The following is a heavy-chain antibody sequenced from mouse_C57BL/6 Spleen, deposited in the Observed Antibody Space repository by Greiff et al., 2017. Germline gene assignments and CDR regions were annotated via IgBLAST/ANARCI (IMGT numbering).Heavy chain of an antibody. CDR3: ARDDYDGDY. CDR1: GYAFTSYW. D-gene: IGHD2-4*01. CDR2: IYPGDGDT. J-gene: IGHJ3*01. V-gene: IGHV1-80*01. Sequence: VQLQQSGAELVKPGASVKISCKASGYAFTSYWMNWVKQRPGQGLEWIGEIYPGDGDTNYNGKFKGKATLTADTSSSTAYMQLSSLTSEDSAVCFCARDDYDGDYWGQGTLVTVSA.